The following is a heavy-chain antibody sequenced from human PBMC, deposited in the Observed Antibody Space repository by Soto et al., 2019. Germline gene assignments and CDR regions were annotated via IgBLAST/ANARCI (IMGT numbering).Heavy chain of an antibody. Sequence: PSETLSLTCTVSGGSVSGGVYYWNWIRQHPEKGLEWIGYIYYSGSTYYNPSLRSRVTISVDTSKNQFSLKLSSVTAADTAVYYCARGHLRYFDWLRGLFDYWGQGTLVTVSS. V-gene: IGHV4-31*03. D-gene: IGHD3-9*01. CDR1: GGSVSGGVYY. J-gene: IGHJ4*02. CDR2: IYYSGST. CDR3: ARGHLRYFDWLRGLFDY.